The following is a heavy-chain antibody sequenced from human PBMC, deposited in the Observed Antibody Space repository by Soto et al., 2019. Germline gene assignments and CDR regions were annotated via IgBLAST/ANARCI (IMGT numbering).Heavy chain of an antibody. Sequence: GESLKISCKGSGYSFTSYWISWVRQMPRKGLEWMGRIDPSDSYTNYSPSFQGHVTISADKSISTAYLQWSSLKASDTAMYYCARLRYYDSSGYSHFDYWGQGTLVTVSS. CDR1: GYSFTSYW. D-gene: IGHD3-22*01. CDR3: ARLRYYDSSGYSHFDY. J-gene: IGHJ4*02. V-gene: IGHV5-10-1*01. CDR2: IDPSDSYT.